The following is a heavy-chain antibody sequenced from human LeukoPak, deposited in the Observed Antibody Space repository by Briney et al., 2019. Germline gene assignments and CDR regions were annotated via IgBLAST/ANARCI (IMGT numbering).Heavy chain of an antibody. J-gene: IGHJ4*02. D-gene: IGHD3-9*01. CDR1: GDSISGSTNY. CDR2: GYSSGNT. V-gene: IGHV4-39*07. CDR3: AAEGYYDILTGFPY. Sequence: SETLSLTCTVSGDSISGSTNYWGWIRQPPGRGLEWIGSGYSSGNTFYNPSLKSRVTISVDTSKNQFSLKLSSVTAADTAVYYCAAEGYYDILTGFPYWGQGTLVTVSS.